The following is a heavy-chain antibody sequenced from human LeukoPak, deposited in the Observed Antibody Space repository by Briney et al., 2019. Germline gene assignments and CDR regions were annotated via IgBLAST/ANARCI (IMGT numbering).Heavy chain of an antibody. V-gene: IGHV4-39*07. Sequence: PSETLSLTCTVSGGSISSNSVYWGWIRQPPGKGLEWIGNMRYDETAYYNPSLKSRVTISFETSKNQFSLTLVSVTAADTAVYYCARGHIIAARPARHYYYMDVWGKGTAVIVSS. J-gene: IGHJ6*03. D-gene: IGHD6-6*01. CDR2: MRYDETA. CDR3: ARGHIIAARPARHYYYMDV. CDR1: GGSISSNSVY.